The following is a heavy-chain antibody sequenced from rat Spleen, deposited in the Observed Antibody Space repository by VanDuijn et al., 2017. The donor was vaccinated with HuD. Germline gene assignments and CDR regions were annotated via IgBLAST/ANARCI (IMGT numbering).Heavy chain of an antibody. V-gene: IGHV2S61*01. D-gene: IGHD1-9*01. CDR1: GFSLPSNS. J-gene: IGHJ2*01. Sequence: QVQLKESGPGLVQPSQTLSLTCTVSGFSLPSNSVIWVRQPPGKGLEWMGVIWGNGNTNYKSTLKSRLSISRDTSKSQVFLKMNNLQTEDTAMYFCARGRTYYGYDYWGQGVMVTVSS. CDR2: IWGNGNT. CDR3: ARGRTYYGYDY.